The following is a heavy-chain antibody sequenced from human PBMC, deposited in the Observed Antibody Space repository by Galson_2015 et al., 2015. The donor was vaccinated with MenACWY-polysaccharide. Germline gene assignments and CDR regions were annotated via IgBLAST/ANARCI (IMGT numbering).Heavy chain of an antibody. CDR1: GFTFSTYA. V-gene: IGHV3-30-3*01. Sequence: SLRLSCAASGFTFSTYAIHWVRQAPGKGLDWVAIISYDGTNKYYADSVKDRFTISRDNSKNTMYLQMNSLSVEDTAAYYCARTYCSRTSCYGMDVWGQGTTVTVSS. D-gene: IGHD2-2*01. CDR2: ISYDGTNK. J-gene: IGHJ6*02. CDR3: ARTYCSRTSCYGMDV.